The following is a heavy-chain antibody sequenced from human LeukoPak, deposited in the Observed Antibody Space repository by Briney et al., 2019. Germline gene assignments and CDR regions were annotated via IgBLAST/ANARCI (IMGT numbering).Heavy chain of an antibody. Sequence: PSQTLSLICAVSGGSISSGGYSWSWIRQPPGKGLEWVGYIYHSGRTYYNPSLKSRVTISVDRSKNQFSLKLSSVTAADTAVYYCAMTTTVNNSYYYGMDVWGKGTTVTVSS. D-gene: IGHD4-17*01. V-gene: IGHV4-30-2*01. J-gene: IGHJ6*04. CDR2: IYHSGRT. CDR1: GGSISSGGYS. CDR3: AMTTTVNNSYYYGMDV.